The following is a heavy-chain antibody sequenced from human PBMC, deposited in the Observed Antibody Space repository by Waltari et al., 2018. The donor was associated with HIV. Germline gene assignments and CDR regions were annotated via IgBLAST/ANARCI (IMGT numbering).Heavy chain of an antibody. V-gene: IGHV3-30*18. Sequence: QVHLVESGGGVVQPGRSLGLSCAASGFTFNSRGVHWVRQAPGKGLEWVAFISSKGNEAYYGQSVKGRFTISRDESTNTVYLQMNSLRADDTAIYYCAKESDAFDVWGQGTMVIVSS. CDR1: GFTFNSRG. CDR3: AKESDAFDV. J-gene: IGHJ3*01. CDR2: ISSKGNEA.